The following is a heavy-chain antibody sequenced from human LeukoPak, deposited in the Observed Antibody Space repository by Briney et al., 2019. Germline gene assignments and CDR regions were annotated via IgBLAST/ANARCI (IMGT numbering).Heavy chain of an antibody. Sequence: GGSLRLSCAASGFTFGTYSMNWVRQAPGKGPEWVSFISSSSDYIYYPDSVKGRFTISRDNAKNSLYLQMNSLRAEDTAVYYCAKEQTSSGFFDYWGQGTLVTVSS. D-gene: IGHD2-2*01. CDR3: AKEQTSSGFFDY. V-gene: IGHV3-21*01. CDR1: GFTFGTYS. J-gene: IGHJ4*02. CDR2: ISSSSDYI.